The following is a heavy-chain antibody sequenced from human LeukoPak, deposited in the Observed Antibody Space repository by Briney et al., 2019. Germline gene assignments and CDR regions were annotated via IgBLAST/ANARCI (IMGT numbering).Heavy chain of an antibody. D-gene: IGHD2-2*01. Sequence: GSLRLSCAASGFTFRTYSMNWVRQAPGKGLEWVPSISDSSTYIYYADSVKGRFTISRDNAKNSLYLQMNSLRAEDTAVYYCANHVACGSNNCPPFDDWGQGTLVTVSS. CDR2: ISDSSTYI. CDR1: GFTFRTYS. CDR3: ANHVACGSNNCPPFDD. J-gene: IGHJ4*02. V-gene: IGHV3-21*01.